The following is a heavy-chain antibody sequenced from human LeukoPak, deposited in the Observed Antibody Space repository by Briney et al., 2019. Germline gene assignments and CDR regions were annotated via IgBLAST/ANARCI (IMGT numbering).Heavy chain of an antibody. D-gene: IGHD3-3*01. CDR2: IRSKAYGGTT. Sequence: GGSLRLSCTASGFTFGDYAMSWVRQAPGKGLEWVGFIRSKAYGGTTEYAASVKGRFTISRDDSKSIAYLQMSSLKTEDTAVYYCTRDSRGAGDFWSGYYRNYYGMDVWGQGTTVTVSS. CDR3: TRDSRGAGDFWSGYYRNYYGMDV. J-gene: IGHJ6*02. V-gene: IGHV3-49*04. CDR1: GFTFGDYA.